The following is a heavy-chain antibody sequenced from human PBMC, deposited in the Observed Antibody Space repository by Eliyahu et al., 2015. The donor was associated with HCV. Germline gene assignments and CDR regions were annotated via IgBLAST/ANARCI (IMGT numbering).Heavy chain of an antibody. CDR1: GGTFSSYA. J-gene: IGHJ5*02. Sequence: QVQLVQSGAEVKKPGSSVKXSCKASGGTFSSYAISWVXQAPGQGLEWMGGIIPIFGTANYAQKFQGRVTITADESTSTAYMELSSLRSEDTAVYYCARDGAGYDSSGYYGDNWFDPWGQGTLVTVSS. CDR3: ARDGAGYDSSGYYGDNWFDP. CDR2: IIPIFGTA. D-gene: IGHD3-22*01. V-gene: IGHV1-69*01.